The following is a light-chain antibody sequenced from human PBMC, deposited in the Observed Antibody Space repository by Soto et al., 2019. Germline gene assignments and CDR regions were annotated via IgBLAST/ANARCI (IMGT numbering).Light chain of an antibody. CDR2: KAS. J-gene: IGKJ1*01. CDR3: QQYNSYPWT. CDR1: QSISSW. V-gene: IGKV1-5*03. Sequence: DIQMTQSPSTLSASVGDRVTIPCRASQSISSWLAWYQQKPGKAPKLLIYKASSLESGVPSRFSGSGSGTEFTITISSLQPDEFATYYCQQYNSYPWTFGQGTKVEIK.